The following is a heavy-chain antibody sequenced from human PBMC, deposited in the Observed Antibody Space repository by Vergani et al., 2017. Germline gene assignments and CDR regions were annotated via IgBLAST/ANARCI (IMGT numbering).Heavy chain of an antibody. Sequence: QVQLQESGPGLVKPSETLSLTCTVSGGSISSYYWSWIRQPPGKGLEWIGYIYYSGSTNYNPSLKSRVTISVDTSKNQFSLKLRSVTAADTAVYYCATGGGLLQRSAFDPWGQGTLVTVSS. CDR1: GGSISSYY. CDR3: ATGGGLLQRSAFDP. D-gene: IGHD3-10*01. J-gene: IGHJ5*02. V-gene: IGHV4-59*01. CDR2: IYYSGST.